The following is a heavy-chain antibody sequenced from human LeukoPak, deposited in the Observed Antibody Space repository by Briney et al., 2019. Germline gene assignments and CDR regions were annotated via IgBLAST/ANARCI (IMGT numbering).Heavy chain of an antibody. CDR3: ARGIAVAGKSYFDY. CDR1: DGSIRNYY. CDR2: IYYTGST. J-gene: IGHJ4*02. D-gene: IGHD6-19*01. V-gene: IGHV4-59*08. Sequence: SETLSLTCTVSDGSIRNYYWSWIRQPPGKGLEWIGYIYYTGSTNYNPSLESRVTISVDTSKNQFSLKLSSVTAADTAVYYCARGIAVAGKSYFDYWGQGTLVTVSS.